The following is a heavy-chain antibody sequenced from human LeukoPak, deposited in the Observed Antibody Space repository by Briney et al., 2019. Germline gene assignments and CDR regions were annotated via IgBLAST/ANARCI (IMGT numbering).Heavy chain of an antibody. Sequence: SVKVSCKASGFTFTSSAVQWVRQARGQRLEWIGWIVVGSGNTNYAQKFQERVTITRDMSTSTAYMELSSLRSEDTAVYYCAAEVRITGTTAFDYWGQGTLVTVSS. D-gene: IGHD1-7*01. CDR2: IVVGSGNT. CDR1: GFTFTSSA. V-gene: IGHV1-58*01. J-gene: IGHJ4*02. CDR3: AAEVRITGTTAFDY.